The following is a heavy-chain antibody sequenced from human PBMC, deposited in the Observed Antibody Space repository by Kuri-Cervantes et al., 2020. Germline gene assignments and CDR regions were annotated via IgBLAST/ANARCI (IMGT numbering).Heavy chain of an antibody. CDR1: GFTFSSYA. D-gene: IGHD2-15*01. V-gene: IGHV3-23*01. CDR3: ARGITTVVVSATPGPYYGMDV. J-gene: IGHJ6*02. Sequence: GGSLRLSCAASGFTFSSYAMSWVRQAPGKGLEWVSAISGSGGSTYYADSVKGRFTISRDNSKNTLFMQMNSLRAEDTAVYYCARGITTVVVSATPGPYYGMDVWGQGTTVTVSS. CDR2: ISGSGGST.